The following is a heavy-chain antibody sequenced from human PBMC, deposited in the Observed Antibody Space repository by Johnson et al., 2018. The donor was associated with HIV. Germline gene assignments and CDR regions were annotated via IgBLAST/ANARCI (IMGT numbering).Heavy chain of an antibody. Sequence: QVRLVESGGGVVQPGGSLRLSCAASGFTFSSYGMHWVRQAPGKGLEWVAFIRYDGSNKYYADSVKGRFTISRDNSKNTLYLQMNSLRAEDTAVYYCAKDRILSGYGPGAFDIWGQGTMVTVSS. CDR1: GFTFSSYG. CDR3: AKDRILSGYGPGAFDI. J-gene: IGHJ3*02. V-gene: IGHV3-30*02. CDR2: IRYDGSNK. D-gene: IGHD5-12*01.